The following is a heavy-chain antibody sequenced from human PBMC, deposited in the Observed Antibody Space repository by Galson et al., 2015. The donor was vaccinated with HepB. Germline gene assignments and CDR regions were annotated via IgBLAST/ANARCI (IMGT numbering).Heavy chain of an antibody. Sequence: QSGAEVKKPGESLKISCKGSGYSFTSYWIGWVRQMPGKGLEWMGIIYPGDSDTRYSPSFQGQVTISADKSISTAYLQWSSLKASDTATYYCARPSGYCSSTSCYALDYWGQGTLVTVSS. CDR1: GYSFTSYW. V-gene: IGHV5-51*03. CDR2: IYPGDSDT. D-gene: IGHD2-2*01. CDR3: ARPSGYCSSTSCYALDY. J-gene: IGHJ4*02.